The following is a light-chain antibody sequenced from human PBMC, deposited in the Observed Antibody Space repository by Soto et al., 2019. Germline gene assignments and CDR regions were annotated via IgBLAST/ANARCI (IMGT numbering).Light chain of an antibody. V-gene: IGLV1-40*01. CDR1: SSNIGVAYD. CDR2: ADK. Sequence: HSVLTQPPSASGTPGQRVTISCTGSSSNIGVAYDVHWYQQLPGTAPKLVIYADKYRPSGVPDRFSGSKSGTSASLAITGLQAEDEADYYCQSYDSSLNGYVFGTGTKVTV. CDR3: QSYDSSLNGYV. J-gene: IGLJ1*01.